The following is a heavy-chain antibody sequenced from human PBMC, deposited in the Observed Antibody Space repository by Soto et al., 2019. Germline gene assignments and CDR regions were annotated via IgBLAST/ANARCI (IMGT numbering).Heavy chain of an antibody. Sequence: ASVKVSCKASGYTFTSYYMHWVRQAPGQGLEWMGIINPSGGSTSYAQKFQGRVTMTRDTSTSTVYMELSSLRSEDTAVYYCARCPTTDSSNWPLRFDYWGQGTLVTVSS. CDR2: INPSGGST. D-gene: IGHD6-13*01. V-gene: IGHV1-46*01. CDR3: ARCPTTDSSNWPLRFDY. J-gene: IGHJ4*02. CDR1: GYTFTSYY.